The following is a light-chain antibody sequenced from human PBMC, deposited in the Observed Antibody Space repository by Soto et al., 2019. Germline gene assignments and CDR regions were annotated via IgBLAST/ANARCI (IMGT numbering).Light chain of an antibody. CDR3: QQYNNWPRT. J-gene: IGKJ1*01. CDR1: QSISSN. CDR2: RTS. V-gene: IGKV3-15*01. Sequence: IVMTQSPATLSVSPGERATLSCRASQSISSNLAWYQQKPGQAPRLLMFRTSSRATGFPARFSGSGSGTEFTLTISSLQSEDFAVYYCQQYNNWPRTFGQGTKVDIK.